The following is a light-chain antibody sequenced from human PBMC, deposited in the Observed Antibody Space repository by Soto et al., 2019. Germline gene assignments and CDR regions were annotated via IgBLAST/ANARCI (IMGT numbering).Light chain of an antibody. V-gene: IGKV3-11*01. CDR3: QQRSGWPPSLT. CDR2: DAS. Sequence: IVLTQSPATVSLSPGEGATLSCRASQSVSRNLAWYQQKPGQAPRLLIYDASNRATGIPARFSGSGSGTDFTLTISSLEPEDLAVYYCQQRSGWPPSLTFGGGTKIEIK. J-gene: IGKJ4*01. CDR1: QSVSRN.